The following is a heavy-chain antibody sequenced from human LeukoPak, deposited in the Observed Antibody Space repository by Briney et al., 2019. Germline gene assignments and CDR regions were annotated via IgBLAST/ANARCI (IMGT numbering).Heavy chain of an antibody. J-gene: IGHJ3*02. CDR3: ARPYWGPYAFDI. CDR1: GGSISSSSYY. CDR2: IYYSGST. Sequence: NSSETLSLTCTVSGGSISSSSYYWGWIRQPPGKGLEWIGSIYYSGSTYYNPSLKSRVTISVDTSKNQFSLKLSSVTAADTAVYYCARPYWGPYAFDIWGQGTMVTVSS. V-gene: IGHV4-39*07. D-gene: IGHD7-27*01.